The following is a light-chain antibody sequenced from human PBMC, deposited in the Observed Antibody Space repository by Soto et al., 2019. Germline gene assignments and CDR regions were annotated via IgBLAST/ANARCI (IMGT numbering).Light chain of an antibody. J-gene: IGKJ1*01. CDR1: QTITSD. Sequence: DIHMTQSASSLSASVGDRVTITCRASQTITSDLNWYQQKPGKAPKILIYAESTLQSGVPYRLSGSGSGTDLNLTISRLQPEDVATYYCQKYNSAAWTFGQGTKVDIK. CDR2: AES. V-gene: IGKV1-27*01. CDR3: QKYNSAAWT.